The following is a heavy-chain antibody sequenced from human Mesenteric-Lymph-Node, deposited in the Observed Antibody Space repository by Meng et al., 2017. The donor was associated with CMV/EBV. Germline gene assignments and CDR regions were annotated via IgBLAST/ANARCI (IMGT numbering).Heavy chain of an antibody. Sequence: SETLSLTCTVSGGSISSGDYYWSWIRQPPGKGLEWIGYIFYSGSTYYNPSLKSRLTISVDTSKNQFSLKLNSVTAADTAVYYCARADLWAVGAPPGFFFDYWGQGRLVTVSS. CDR2: IFYSGST. V-gene: IGHV4-30-4*08. CDR3: ARADLWAVGAPPGFFFDY. D-gene: IGHD1-26*01. J-gene: IGHJ4*02. CDR1: GGSISSGDYY.